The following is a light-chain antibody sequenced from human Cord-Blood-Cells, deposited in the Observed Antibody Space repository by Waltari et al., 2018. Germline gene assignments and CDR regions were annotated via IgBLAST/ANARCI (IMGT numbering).Light chain of an antibody. V-gene: IGLV6-57*01. CDR3: QSYDSSNWV. Sequence: NFMLPQPHSVSESPGKTVTISCTRSSGRLPSNYVQWYQQRPGSSPTTVIYEDNQRPSGVPDRFSGSIDSSSNSASLTISGLKTEDEADYYCQSYDSSNWVFGGGTKLTVL. CDR1: SGRLPSNY. CDR2: EDN. J-gene: IGLJ3*02.